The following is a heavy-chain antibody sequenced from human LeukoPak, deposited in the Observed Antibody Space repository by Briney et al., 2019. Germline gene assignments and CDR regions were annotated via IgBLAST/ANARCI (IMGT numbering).Heavy chain of an antibody. CDR3: ARDSFPYTAGGFT. J-gene: IGHJ5*02. V-gene: IGHV1-69*01. Sequence: SVKVSCKASGGTFSSYAISWVRQAPGQGLEWMGGIIPIFGTANYAQKFQGRVTITADESTSTAYMELSSLRSEDTAVYYCARDSFPYTAGGFTWGQGTLVTVSS. CDR2: IIPIFGTA. D-gene: IGHD3-16*01. CDR1: GGTFSSYA.